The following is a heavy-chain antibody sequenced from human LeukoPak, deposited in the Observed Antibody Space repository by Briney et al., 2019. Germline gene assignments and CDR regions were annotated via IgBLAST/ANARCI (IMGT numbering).Heavy chain of an antibody. D-gene: IGHD4-23*01. J-gene: IGHJ4*02. CDR3: ARDLLNEGNHLDY. Sequence: SQTLSLTCTVSGGSVSSGDYYWSWIRQPPGKGLEWIGYIYYSGSTYYNPSLKSRVTISVDTSKNQFSLKLSSVTAADTAVYYCARDLLNEGNHLDYWGQGTLVTVSS. CDR2: IYYSGST. CDR1: GGSVSSGDYY. V-gene: IGHV4-30-4*01.